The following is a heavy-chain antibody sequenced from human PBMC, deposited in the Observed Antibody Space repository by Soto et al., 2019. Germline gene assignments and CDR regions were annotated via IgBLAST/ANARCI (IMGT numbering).Heavy chain of an antibody. J-gene: IGHJ3*02. Sequence: PGESLKISCKGSGYSFTSYWIGWVRQMPGKGLEWMGIIYPGDSDTRYSPSFQGQVTISADKSISTAYLQWSSLKASDTAMCYCARQGPFGEPAMWHAFDIWGQGTMVTVSS. V-gene: IGHV5-51*01. CDR3: ARQGPFGEPAMWHAFDI. D-gene: IGHD3-10*01. CDR1: GYSFTSYW. CDR2: IYPGDSDT.